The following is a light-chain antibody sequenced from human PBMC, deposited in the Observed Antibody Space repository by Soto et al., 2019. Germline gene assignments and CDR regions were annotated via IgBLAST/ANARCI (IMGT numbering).Light chain of an antibody. J-gene: IGLJ3*02. V-gene: IGLV2-14*01. CDR1: SSDVGGYNY. CDR2: EVN. CDR3: SSYTTSRVSWV. Sequence: QSALTQPASVSGSPGQSITISCSGLSSDVGGYNYVSWFQQHPGKVPKLMIYEVNNRPSGVSNRFSGSKSGNTASLTISGLQADDEADYYCSSYTTSRVSWVFGGGTKVTVL.